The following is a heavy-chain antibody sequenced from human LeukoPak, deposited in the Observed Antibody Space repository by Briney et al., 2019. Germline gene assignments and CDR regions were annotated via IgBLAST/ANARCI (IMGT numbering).Heavy chain of an antibody. Sequence: SETLSLTCSVSGRSISYYYWSWVRQPPGKGLEWIGYMYYSGSTNHNPSLKSRVTISIDTSKSQFSLKLSSLTAADTAVYYCARGPTHDYFGDWGQGTLVTVSS. J-gene: IGHJ4*02. CDR2: MYYSGST. CDR1: GRSISYYY. CDR3: ARGPTHDYFGD. V-gene: IGHV4-59*01.